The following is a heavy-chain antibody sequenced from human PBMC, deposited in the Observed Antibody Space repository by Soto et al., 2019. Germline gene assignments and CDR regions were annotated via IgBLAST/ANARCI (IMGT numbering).Heavy chain of an antibody. J-gene: IGHJ5*02. CDR3: ARFSGTGTPKTRGFDP. CDR2: IYYSGST. Sequence: QLQLQESGPGLVKPSETLSLTCTVSGGSISSSSYYWGWIRQPPGKGLEWIGSIYYSGSTYYNPSLKGRVTISVDTSKNQFSLKLSSVTATDTAVYYCARFSGTGTPKTRGFDPWGQGTLVTVSS. CDR1: GGSISSSSYY. D-gene: IGHD1-1*01. V-gene: IGHV4-39*01.